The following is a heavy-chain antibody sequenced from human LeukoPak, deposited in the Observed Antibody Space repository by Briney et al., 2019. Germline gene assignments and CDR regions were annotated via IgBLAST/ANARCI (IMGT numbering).Heavy chain of an antibody. J-gene: IGHJ5*02. CDR1: GLSFDDYA. CDR3: ARLNGDGYSSGWPEA. V-gene: IGHV3-9*01. Sequence: PGGSLRLSCASSGLSFDDYAMYWVRRAPGKGLEWVSSISRNSVSMGQADSVKGRFTISRDNAKNSLYLQMNSLRSEDTAFYYCARLNGDGYSSGWPEAWGQGTLVTVSS. D-gene: IGHD6-19*01. CDR2: ISRNSVSM.